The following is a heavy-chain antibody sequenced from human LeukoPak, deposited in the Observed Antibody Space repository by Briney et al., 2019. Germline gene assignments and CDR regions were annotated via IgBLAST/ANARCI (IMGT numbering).Heavy chain of an antibody. V-gene: IGHV1-69*06. CDR3: ATDHPPTVPPYYYSYMDV. CDR1: GGTFSSYA. Sequence: ASVKVSCKASGGTFSSYAISWVRQAPGQGLEWMGRIIPIFGTANYAQKVQGRVTITADKSTSTAYMELSSLRSEDTAVYYCATDHPPTVPPYYYSYMDVPVKGTPVTVSS. J-gene: IGHJ6*03. D-gene: IGHD4-17*01. CDR2: IIPIFGTA.